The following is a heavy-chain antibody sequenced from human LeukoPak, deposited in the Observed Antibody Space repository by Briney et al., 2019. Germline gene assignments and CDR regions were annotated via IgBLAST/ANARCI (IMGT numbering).Heavy chain of an antibody. Sequence: GGSLRLPCAASGFTFSSYSMNWVRQAPGKGLEWVSSISSSSSYIYYADSVEGRFTISRDNSKNTLYLQMNSLRAEDTAVYYCARGGGYSYAYYFDYWGQGTLVTVSS. D-gene: IGHD5-18*01. CDR1: GFTFSSYS. CDR3: ARGGGYSYAYYFDY. J-gene: IGHJ4*02. CDR2: ISSSSSYI. V-gene: IGHV3-21*01.